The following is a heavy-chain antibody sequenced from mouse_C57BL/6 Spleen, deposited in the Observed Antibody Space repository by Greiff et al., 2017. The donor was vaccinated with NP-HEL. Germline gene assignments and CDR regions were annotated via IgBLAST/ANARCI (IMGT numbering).Heavy chain of an antibody. Sequence: EVKLQESGPGLVKPSQSVFLSCTVTGISITTGYFRWSWLRPFQGHKLEWIGYTYYSGTISYHPFLTSRTTTTRDTPKNQCFLEMNSLTSEDTATDYGGRERGDYGDFGDWGQGTTLTVAS. J-gene: IGHJ2*01. CDR1: GISITTGYFR. V-gene: IGHV3-5*01. D-gene: IGHD2-4*01. CDR2: TYYSGTI. CDR3: GRERGDYGDFGD.